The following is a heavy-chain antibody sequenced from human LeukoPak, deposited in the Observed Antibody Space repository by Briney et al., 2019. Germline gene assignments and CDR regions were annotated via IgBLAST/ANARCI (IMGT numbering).Heavy chain of an antibody. CDR2: VSYDGSNK. CDR3: ASGLDCTNGVCPFDY. V-gene: IGHV3-30*03. Sequence: PGGSLRLSCAASGFTFRSYGMHWVRQAPGKGLEWVAVVSYDGSNKYYADSVKGRFTISRDNSKNTVYLQMNSLRAEDTALYYCASGLDCTNGVCPFDYWGQGTLVTVSS. J-gene: IGHJ4*02. D-gene: IGHD2-8*01. CDR1: GFTFRSYG.